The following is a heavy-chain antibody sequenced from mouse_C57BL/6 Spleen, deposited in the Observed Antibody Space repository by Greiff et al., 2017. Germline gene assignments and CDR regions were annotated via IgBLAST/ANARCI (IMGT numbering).Heavy chain of an antibody. CDR2: ISSGSSTN. V-gene: IGHV5-17*01. J-gene: IGHJ4*01. D-gene: IGHD1-1*01. Sequence: VQLQQSGGGLVKPGGSLKLSCAASGFTFSDYGMHWVRQAPEKGLEWVAYISSGSSTNYYADTVKGRFTISTVNTKNTLFLQMTSLRSEDTAMDYCAWRYGSGPYAMDYWGQGTSVTVSS. CDR3: AWRYGSGPYAMDY. CDR1: GFTFSDYG.